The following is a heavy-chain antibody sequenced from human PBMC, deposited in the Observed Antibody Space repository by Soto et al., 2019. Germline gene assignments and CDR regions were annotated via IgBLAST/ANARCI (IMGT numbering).Heavy chain of an antibody. V-gene: IGHV3-21*01. Sequence: GGSLRLSCAASGFTFSSYSINWVRQAPGKGLEWVSSISSSSSYIYYADSVKGRFTISRDNAKNSLYLQMNSLRAEDTAVYYCARPYCSGGSCYYRPFDCFGQRTLVAFCS. CDR1: GFTFSSYS. CDR3: ARPYCSGGSCYYRPFDC. D-gene: IGHD2-15*01. CDR2: ISSSSSYI. J-gene: IGHJ4*02.